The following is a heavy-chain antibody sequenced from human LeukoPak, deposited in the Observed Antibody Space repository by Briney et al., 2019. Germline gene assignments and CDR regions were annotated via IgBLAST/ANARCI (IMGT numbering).Heavy chain of an antibody. J-gene: IGHJ3*02. D-gene: IGHD3-10*01. CDR1: GYVISSGCY. CDR2: VHHSGNT. Sequence: PSETLSLTCTVSGYVISSGCYWGWIRQPPGKGLEWIGSVHHSGNTYYNPSLKNRVTISLDTSKSQFSLNVTSVTAADTAMYYCARDSEVRDRGHDAFDIWGQGTMVTVSS. V-gene: IGHV4-38-2*02. CDR3: ARDSEVRDRGHDAFDI.